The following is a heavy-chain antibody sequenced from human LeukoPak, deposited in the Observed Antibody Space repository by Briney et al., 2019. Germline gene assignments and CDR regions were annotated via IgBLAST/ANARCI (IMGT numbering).Heavy chain of an antibody. CDR2: ISSSGSAK. CDR1: GFTLSSYE. D-gene: IGHD2-2*01. CDR3: ARRYCSSTSCTLDY. J-gene: IGHJ4*02. Sequence: GGSLRLSCAASGFTLSSYEMNWVRQAPGKGLEWVSYISSSGSAKYYADSVTVRFTISRDNADNSLYLQMGRLRAEDTAVYYCARRYCSSTSCTLDYWGQGTLVTVSS. V-gene: IGHV3-48*03.